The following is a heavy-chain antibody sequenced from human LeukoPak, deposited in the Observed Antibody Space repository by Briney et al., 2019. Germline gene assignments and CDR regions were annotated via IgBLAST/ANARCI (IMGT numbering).Heavy chain of an antibody. D-gene: IGHD2-2*02. Sequence: SVKVSCKASGGTFSSYAISWVRQAPGQGLEWMGGIIPIFGTANYAQKFQGRVTITADESTSTAYMELSSLRSEDTAVYYRARCSSTSCYRDYYYYGMDVWGKGTTVTVSS. CDR2: IIPIFGTA. CDR3: ARCSSTSCYRDYYYYGMDV. CDR1: GGTFSSYA. J-gene: IGHJ6*04. V-gene: IGHV1-69*13.